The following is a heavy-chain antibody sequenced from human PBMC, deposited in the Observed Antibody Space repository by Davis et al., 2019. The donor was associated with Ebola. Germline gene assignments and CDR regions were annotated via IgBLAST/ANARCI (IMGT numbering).Heavy chain of an antibody. V-gene: IGHV3-74*01. CDR1: GGSFSAYH. J-gene: IGHJ6*02. CDR2: ITDYGRST. Sequence: HTGGSLRLSCALSGGSFSAYHWSWVRLRPGKGLEWVSHITDYGRSTRYAEPVKGRFTISRDNAKDTLYLQMNNLRAEDTAVYYCARENFHGMDLWGQGTTVTVSS. CDR3: ARENFHGMDL.